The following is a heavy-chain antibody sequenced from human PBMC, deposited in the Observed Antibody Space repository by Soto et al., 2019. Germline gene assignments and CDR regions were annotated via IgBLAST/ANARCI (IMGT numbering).Heavy chain of an antibody. D-gene: IGHD4-17*01. Sequence: SETLSLTCTVSGGSISSSSYYWGWIRQPPGKGLEWIGSIYYSGSTYYNPSLKSRVTISVDTSKNQFSLKLSSVTAADTAVYYCARSLTTVVTRDVWGRGTTVTVSS. CDR2: IYYSGST. J-gene: IGHJ6*02. V-gene: IGHV4-39*01. CDR3: ARSLTTVVTRDV. CDR1: GGSISSSSYY.